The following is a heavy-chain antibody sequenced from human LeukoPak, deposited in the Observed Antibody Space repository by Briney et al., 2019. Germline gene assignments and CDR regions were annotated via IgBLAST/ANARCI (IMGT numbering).Heavy chain of an antibody. D-gene: IGHD5-12*01. CDR1: RGSISGSIRSYY. Sequence: SETLSLTCTVSRGSISGSIRSYYWSWLRQPPGKGLEWIGYISSSGSVNDNPSLRSRVTTLVDTSKNQFFLSLSSVSAADTAVYYCARIPLGYSGAYYFDYWGQGTLVTVSP. CDR2: ISSSGSV. V-gene: IGHV4-4*09. J-gene: IGHJ4*02. CDR3: ARIPLGYSGAYYFDY.